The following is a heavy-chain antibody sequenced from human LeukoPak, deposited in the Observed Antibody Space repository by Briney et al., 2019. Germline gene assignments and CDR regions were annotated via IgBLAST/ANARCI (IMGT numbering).Heavy chain of an antibody. CDR1: GYSFTSYW. J-gene: IGHJ4*02. CDR3: ANHPTPMVRGIIITDYYFDY. Sequence: GESLKISCKGSGYSFTSYWIGWVRQLPGKGLEWMGIIYPGDSDTSYSPSFQSQVTISADKSISTAYLQRSSLKASDTAMYYCANHPTPMVRGIIITDYYFDYWGQGTLVTVSS. CDR2: IYPGDSDT. V-gene: IGHV5-51*01. D-gene: IGHD3-10*01.